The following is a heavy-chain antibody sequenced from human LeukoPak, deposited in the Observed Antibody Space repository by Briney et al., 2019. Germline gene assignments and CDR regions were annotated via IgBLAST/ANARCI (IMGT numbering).Heavy chain of an antibody. CDR3: AKAMSGYDTYYFDY. J-gene: IGHJ4*02. CDR1: GFTFSSYG. CDR2: IWYDGSNK. Sequence: SGRSLRLSCAASGFTFSSYGMHWVRQAPGKGLEWVAVIWYDGSNKYYADSVKGRFTISRGNSKNTLYLQMNSLRAEDTAVYYCAKAMSGYDTYYFDYWGQGTLVTVSS. D-gene: IGHD5-12*01. V-gene: IGHV3-33*06.